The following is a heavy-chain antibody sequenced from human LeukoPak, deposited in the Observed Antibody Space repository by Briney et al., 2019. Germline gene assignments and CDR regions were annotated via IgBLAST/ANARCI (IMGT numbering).Heavy chain of an antibody. CDR2: ISGSGGST. J-gene: IGHJ4*02. CDR3: ARDTLSGSYYADY. Sequence: PGGSLRLSCAASGFTFSSYAMSWVRQAPGKGLEWVSAISGSGGSTYYADSVKGRFTISRDNSKNMLYLQMNSLRAEDTAVYYCARDTLSGSYYADYWGQGTLVTVSS. V-gene: IGHV3-23*01. D-gene: IGHD1-26*01. CDR1: GFTFSSYA.